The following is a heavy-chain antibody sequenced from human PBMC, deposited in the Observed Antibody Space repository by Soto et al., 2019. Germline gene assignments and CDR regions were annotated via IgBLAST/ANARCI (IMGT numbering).Heavy chain of an antibody. CDR1: GFTFSSYA. CDR2: ISGSGGST. D-gene: IGHD6-13*01. CDR3: AKDIAAAARGYYYYGMDV. Sequence: PGGSLRLSCAASGFTFSSYAMSWVRQAPGKGLEWVSAISGSGGSTYYADSVKGRFTISRDNSKNTLYLQMNSLRAEDTAVYYCAKDIAAAARGYYYYGMDVWGQGTTVTVSS. J-gene: IGHJ6*02. V-gene: IGHV3-23*01.